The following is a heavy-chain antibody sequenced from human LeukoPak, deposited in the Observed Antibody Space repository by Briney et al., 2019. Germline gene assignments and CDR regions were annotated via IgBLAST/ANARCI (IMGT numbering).Heavy chain of an antibody. CDR3: AKDWTVEYSSSSGY. V-gene: IGHV3-23*01. J-gene: IGHJ4*02. Sequence: PGRSLRLSCAASGFTFSSYAMSWVRQAPGKGREWVSAISCRVGSTYYADSVKGLFTISRDNSKNTLYLQMNSLRAEDTAVYYCAKDWTVEYSSSSGYWGQGTLVPVSS. D-gene: IGHD6-6*01. CDR1: GFTFSSYA. CDR2: ISCRVGST.